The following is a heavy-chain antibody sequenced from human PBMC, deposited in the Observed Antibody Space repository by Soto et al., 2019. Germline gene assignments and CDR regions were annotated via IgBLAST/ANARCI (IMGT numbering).Heavy chain of an antibody. V-gene: IGHV1-3*01. Sequence: VASVKVSCKASGYTFTSYAMHWVRQAPGQRLEWMGWINAGNGNTKYSQKFQGRVTITRDTSASTAYMELSSLRSEDTAVYYCARDHVAARDYYYYGMDVWGQGTTVTVSS. J-gene: IGHJ6*02. CDR3: ARDHVAARDYYYYGMDV. D-gene: IGHD6-6*01. CDR1: GYTFTSYA. CDR2: INAGNGNT.